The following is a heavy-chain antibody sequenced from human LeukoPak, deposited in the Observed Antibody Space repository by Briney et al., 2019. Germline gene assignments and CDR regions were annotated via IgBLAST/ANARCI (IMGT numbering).Heavy chain of an antibody. J-gene: IGHJ4*02. CDR1: GFTFSNFW. CDR2: IAQDGSQT. CDR3: ARGTYSFDY. Sequence: GGSLRLSCAASGFTFSNFWMTWVRQAPGKRLEWVANIAQDGSQTYYVDSVKGRFTISRDNAKNSLHLHMNSLRAEDTAVYYCARGTYSFDYWGQGILVTVSS. V-gene: IGHV3-7*01.